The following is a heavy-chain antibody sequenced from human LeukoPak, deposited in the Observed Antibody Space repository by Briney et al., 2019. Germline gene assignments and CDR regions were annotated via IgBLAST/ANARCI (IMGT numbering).Heavy chain of an antibody. CDR3: ARDDGSGSFGY. J-gene: IGHJ4*02. CDR1: GFTFSSYA. CDR2: ISYDGSNK. Sequence: GGSLRLSCAASGFTFSSYAMHWVRQAPGKGLEWVAVISYDGSNKYYADSVKGRFTISRDNSKNTLYLQMNSLRAEDTAVYYCARDDGSGSFGYWGQGTLVTVSS. D-gene: IGHD3-10*01. V-gene: IGHV3-30*04.